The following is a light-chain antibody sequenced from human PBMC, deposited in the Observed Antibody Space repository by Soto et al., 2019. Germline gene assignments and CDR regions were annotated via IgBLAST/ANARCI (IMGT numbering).Light chain of an antibody. CDR3: QQSYSTPLT. CDR1: QSISSY. CDR2: AAS. Sequence: DTQMTQSPSSLSASVGDRVTITCRASQSISSYLNWYQQKPGKAPKLLIYAASSLQSGVPSRFSGSGSVTDFTLTISSLQPEDFATYYCQQSYSTPLTFGGGTNVEIK. V-gene: IGKV1-39*01. J-gene: IGKJ4*01.